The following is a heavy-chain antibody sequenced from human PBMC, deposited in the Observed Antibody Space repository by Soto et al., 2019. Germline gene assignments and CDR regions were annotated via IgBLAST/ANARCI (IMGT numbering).Heavy chain of an antibody. J-gene: IGHJ3*01. Sequence: EVQLVESGGGLVQPGGSLRLSCTASGFSSSNYEMNWIRQAPGKGLEWVSHISTTGTSPYYADSVRGRFTVPRDTANNSIYRQMNSLRAEDTALYYCARDGHRGPSDAFDVWGQGTMVTVSS. CDR3: ARDGHRGPSDAFDV. V-gene: IGHV3-48*03. D-gene: IGHD3-10*01. CDR1: GFSSSNYE. CDR2: ISTTGTSP.